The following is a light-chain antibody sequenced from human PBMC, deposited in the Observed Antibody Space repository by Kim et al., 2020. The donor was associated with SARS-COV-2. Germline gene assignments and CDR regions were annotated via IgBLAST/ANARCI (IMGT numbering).Light chain of an antibody. CDR1: QSISRNY. CDR2: GAS. V-gene: IGKV3-20*01. CDR3: QHYGGSRYT. Sequence: FSPGERATLSCRASQSISRNYFAWYQQKLGPTPRLLIYGASTRAPGIPDRFSGSGSGADFTLTISSLGPEDFAVYYCQHYGGSRYTFGQGTKLEI. J-gene: IGKJ2*01.